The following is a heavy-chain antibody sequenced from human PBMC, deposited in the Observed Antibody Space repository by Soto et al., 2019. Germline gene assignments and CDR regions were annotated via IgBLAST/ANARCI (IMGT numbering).Heavy chain of an antibody. CDR2: IKQDGSEE. V-gene: IGHV3-7*01. D-gene: IGHD6-13*01. J-gene: IGHJ6*02. Sequence: EVQLVESGGGLVQPGGSLRLSCVDSGFTFSSYWMSWVRQAPVKGLEWVGNIKQDGSEENYADSVKGRFTISRDNAKNAVYLQMNSVRVEDTAVYYCARIAASGRGWDVWGQGTTVVVSS. CDR3: ARIAASGRGWDV. CDR1: GFTFSSYW.